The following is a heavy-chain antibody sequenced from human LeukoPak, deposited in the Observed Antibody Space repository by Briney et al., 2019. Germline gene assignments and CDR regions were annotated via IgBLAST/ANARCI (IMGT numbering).Heavy chain of an antibody. D-gene: IGHD1-14*01. CDR3: VGDRIPGPPDYFDY. J-gene: IGHJ4*02. V-gene: IGHV3-30-3*01. CDR2: ISHEGSIQ. Sequence: GGSLRLSCAASGFTFSTLTMYWVRQAPGKGLEWVAVISHEGSIQYYADSVRGRFTISRDNSKKTVSLQMNSPRGEDTAVYFCVGDRIPGPPDYFDYWGQGTLVTVSS. CDR1: GFTFSTLT.